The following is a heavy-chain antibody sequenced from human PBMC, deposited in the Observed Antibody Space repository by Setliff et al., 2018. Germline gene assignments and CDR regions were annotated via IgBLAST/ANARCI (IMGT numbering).Heavy chain of an antibody. CDR2: ISGISSYI. V-gene: IGHV3-21*01. CDR1: GFTFSSYS. J-gene: IGHJ4*02. Sequence: LRLSCAASGFTFSSYSMNWVRQAPGKGLEWVSSISGISSYIYYADSVKGRFTISRDNAKNSLYLQMNSLRAEDTAVYYCACPDILTGLYDYWGQGTLVTVSS. CDR3: ACPDILTGLYDY. D-gene: IGHD3-9*01.